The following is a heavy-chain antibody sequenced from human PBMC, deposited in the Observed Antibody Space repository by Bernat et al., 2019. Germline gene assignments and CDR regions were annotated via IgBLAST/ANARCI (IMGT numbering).Heavy chain of an antibody. D-gene: IGHD4/OR15-4a*01. J-gene: IGHJ3*02. V-gene: IGHV4-39*01. Sequence: QLQLQESGPGLVKPSETLSLTCTVSGGSISSSSYYWGWIRQPPGKGLEWIGSIYYSGSTYYNPSLNSRVTISADTSKHQFSLRLCSVPDAATAVYSCASNKSDYAEALDIWGQGTMVTVSS. CDR3: ASNKSDYAEALDI. CDR2: IYYSGST. CDR1: GGSISSSSYY.